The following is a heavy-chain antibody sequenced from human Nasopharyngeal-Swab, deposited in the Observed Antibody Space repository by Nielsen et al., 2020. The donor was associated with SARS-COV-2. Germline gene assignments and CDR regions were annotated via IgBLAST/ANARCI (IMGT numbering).Heavy chain of an antibody. D-gene: IGHD6-19*01. Sequence: SETLSLTCTVSGGSISSSSYYWGWIRQPPGKGLEWIGSIYYSGSTYYNPSLKSRVTISVDTSKNQFSLKLSSVTAADTAVYYCARDYDRWLVFDYWGPGTLVTVSS. CDR2: IYYSGST. V-gene: IGHV4-39*07. J-gene: IGHJ4*02. CDR3: ARDYDRWLVFDY. CDR1: GGSISSSSYY.